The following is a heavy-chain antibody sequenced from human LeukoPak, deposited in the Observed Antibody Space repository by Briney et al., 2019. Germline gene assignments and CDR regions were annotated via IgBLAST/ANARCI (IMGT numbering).Heavy chain of an antibody. CDR1: GGSISSSSYY. V-gene: IGHV4-39*07. J-gene: IGHJ6*02. CDR2: IYYSGST. D-gene: IGHD6-13*01. Sequence: SETLSLTCTVSGGSISSSSYYWGWIRQPPGKGLEWIGSIYYSGSTYYNPSLKSRVTISVDTSKNQFSLKLSSVTAADTAVYYCARGQQLSHYYYYGMDVWGQGTTVTVSS. CDR3: ARGQQLSHYYYYGMDV.